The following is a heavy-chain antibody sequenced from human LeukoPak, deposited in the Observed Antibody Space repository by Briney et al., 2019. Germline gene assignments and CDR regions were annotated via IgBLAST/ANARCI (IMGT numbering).Heavy chain of an antibody. Sequence: GGSLRLSCAASGFTFSSYGMSWVRQAPGKGLEWVSAISGSGGSTYYADSVKVRFTISRDNSKNTLYLQMNSLRAEDTAVYYCARGSIAYYYMDVWGKGTTVTISS. J-gene: IGHJ6*03. CDR3: ARGSIAYYYMDV. D-gene: IGHD3-16*01. CDR2: ISGSGGST. V-gene: IGHV3-23*01. CDR1: GFTFSSYG.